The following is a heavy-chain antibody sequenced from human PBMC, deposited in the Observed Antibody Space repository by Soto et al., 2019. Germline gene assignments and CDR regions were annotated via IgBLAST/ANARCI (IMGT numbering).Heavy chain of an antibody. CDR1: GFTFSSYA. Sequence: GGSLRLSCAASGFTFSSYAMSWVRQAPGKGLEWVSAISGSGGSTYYAYSVKGRFTISRDNSKNTLYLQMNSLRAEDTAVYYCAKAPYDFWSGYYMDVWGKGTTVTVSS. D-gene: IGHD3-3*01. CDR3: AKAPYDFWSGYYMDV. J-gene: IGHJ6*03. V-gene: IGHV3-23*01. CDR2: ISGSGGST.